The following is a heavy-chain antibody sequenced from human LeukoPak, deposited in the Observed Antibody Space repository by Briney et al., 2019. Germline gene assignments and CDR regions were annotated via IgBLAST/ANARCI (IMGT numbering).Heavy chain of an antibody. Sequence: GESLKISCKGSGYSFTTNRIVWVRQMPGKGLEWMGVIYPGDSDTRYTPSFQGQVTISADKSVSTAYLQWSSLKASDTAMYYCATTPLALTGETFDYWGQGTLVTVSS. CDR3: ATTPLALTGETFDY. CDR2: IYPGDSDT. J-gene: IGHJ4*02. D-gene: IGHD3-3*02. V-gene: IGHV5-51*01. CDR1: GYSFTTNR.